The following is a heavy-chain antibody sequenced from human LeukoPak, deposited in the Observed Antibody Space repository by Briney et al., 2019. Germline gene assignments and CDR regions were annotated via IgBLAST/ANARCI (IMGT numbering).Heavy chain of an antibody. J-gene: IGHJ4*02. V-gene: IGHV4-30-2*01. Sequence: LRLSCAASGFTFNNYAMSWIRQPPGKGLEWIGYIYHSGSTYYNPSLKSRVTISVDRSKNQFSLKLSSVTAADTAVYYCVGGVKTNGYFDYWGQGTLVTVSS. CDR2: IYHSGST. CDR1: GFTFNNYA. D-gene: IGHD3-16*01. CDR3: VGGVKTNGYFDY.